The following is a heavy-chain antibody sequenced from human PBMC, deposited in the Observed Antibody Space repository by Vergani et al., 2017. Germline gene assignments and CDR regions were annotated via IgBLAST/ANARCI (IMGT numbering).Heavy chain of an antibody. CDR2: ISNDGSKK. V-gene: IGHV3-30*18. CDR3: SKAGSVTSGRLQYNFYMDV. D-gene: IGHD3-10*01. J-gene: IGHJ6*03. CDR1: GFRFSSHA. Sequence: QVQLAESGGGRVQPGRSLRLSCAASGFRFSSHAIHWVRQAPGKGLEWVAVISNDGSKKYYADSVKGGFTISRDNSKNTLDLQMNSLRTQDTAVYYCSKAGSVTSGRLQYNFYMDVWGKGTTVTVS.